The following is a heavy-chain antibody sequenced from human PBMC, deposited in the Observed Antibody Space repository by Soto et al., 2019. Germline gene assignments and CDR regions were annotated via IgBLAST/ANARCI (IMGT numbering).Heavy chain of an antibody. V-gene: IGHV1-69*13. CDR1: GDTSTNHV. Sequence: ASVKVSCKASGDTSTNHVFNWVRQAPGQGLEWMGGIISLFGTPNYSRRFQGRVTITADESTATSYMELSSLRSDDTAVYYCARDLGNGYDRGDYWG. J-gene: IGHJ4*01. D-gene: IGHD3-16*01. CDR3: ARDLGNGYDRGDY. CDR2: IISLFGTP.